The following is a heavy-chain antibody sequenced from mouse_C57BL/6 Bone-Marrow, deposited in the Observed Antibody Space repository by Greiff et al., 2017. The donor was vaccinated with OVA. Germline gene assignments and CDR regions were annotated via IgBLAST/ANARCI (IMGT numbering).Heavy chain of an antibody. V-gene: IGHV6-3*01. J-gene: IGHJ3*01. CDR3: TGEDYGSSAY. D-gene: IGHD1-1*01. CDR2: IRLKSDNYAT. Sequence: EVMLVESGGGLVQPGGSMKLSCVASGFTFSNYWMNWVRQSPEKGLEWVAQIRLKSDNYATHYAESVKGRFTISRDDSKSSVYLQMNNLRAEDTGIYYCTGEDYGSSAYWGQGTLVTVSA. CDR1: GFTFSNYW.